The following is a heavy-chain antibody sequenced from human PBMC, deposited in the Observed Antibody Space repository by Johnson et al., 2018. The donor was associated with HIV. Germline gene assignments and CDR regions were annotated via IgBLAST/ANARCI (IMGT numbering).Heavy chain of an antibody. CDR1: GFTFSNYG. J-gene: IGHJ3*02. CDR3: AKAIGDAFDI. Sequence: QVQLVESGGGVVQPGRSLRLSCVASGFTFSNYGMHWVRQAPGKGLEWVAVISYDGSNKYYADSVKGRFTISRDNSKNTLYLQKNSLRAEDTAVYYCAKAIGDAFDIWGLGTLVTVSS. V-gene: IGHV3-30*18. D-gene: IGHD2/OR15-2a*01. CDR2: ISYDGSNK.